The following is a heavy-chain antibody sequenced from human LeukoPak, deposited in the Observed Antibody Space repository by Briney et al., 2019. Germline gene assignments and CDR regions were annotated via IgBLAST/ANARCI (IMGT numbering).Heavy chain of an antibody. D-gene: IGHD2-15*01. J-gene: IGHJ6*03. CDR2: INPNSGGT. V-gene: IGHV1-2*06. CDR3: ARPQLGGYCSGGSCYNYMDV. Sequence: ASVKVSCKASGYTFTNVDINWVRQAPGQGLEWMGRINPNSGGTNYAQKFQGRVTMTRDTSISTAYMELSRLRSDDTAVYYCARPQLGGYCSGGSCYNYMDVWGKGTTVTVSS. CDR1: GYTFTNVD.